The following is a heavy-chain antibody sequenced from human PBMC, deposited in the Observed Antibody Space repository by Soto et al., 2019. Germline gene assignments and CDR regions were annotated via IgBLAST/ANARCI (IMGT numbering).Heavy chain of an antibody. CDR2: ISGSGGST. Sequence: AGGSLRLSCAASGFTFSSYAMSWVRQAPGKGLEWVSAISGSGGSTYYADSVKGRFTISRDNSKNTLYLQMNSLRAEDTAVYYCAKATYCSGGSCYPYYFDYWGQGTLVTVSS. CDR1: GFTFSSYA. J-gene: IGHJ4*02. V-gene: IGHV3-23*01. D-gene: IGHD2-15*01. CDR3: AKATYCSGGSCYPYYFDY.